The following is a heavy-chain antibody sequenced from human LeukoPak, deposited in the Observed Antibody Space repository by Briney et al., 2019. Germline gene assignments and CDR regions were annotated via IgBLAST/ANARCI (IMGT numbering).Heavy chain of an antibody. CDR3: ARYGDIVVVPAAISLGMDV. V-gene: IGHV1-18*01. D-gene: IGHD2-2*02. CDR1: GYTFTSYG. CDR2: ISAYNGNT. J-gene: IGHJ6*02. Sequence: ASVKVYCKASGYTFTSYGNSWVRQAPGQGLEWMGWISAYNGNTNYAQKLQGRVTMTTVTSTSTAYMELRSLRSDDTAVYYCARYGDIVVVPAAISLGMDVWGQGTTVTVS.